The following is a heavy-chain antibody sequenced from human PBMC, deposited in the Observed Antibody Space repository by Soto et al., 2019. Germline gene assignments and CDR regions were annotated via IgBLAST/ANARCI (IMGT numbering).Heavy chain of an antibody. D-gene: IGHD3-3*01. J-gene: IGHJ4*02. Sequence: GGSLRLSCAASGFTFSSYAMSWVRQAPGKGLEWVSAISGSGGSTYYADSVKGRFTISRDNSKNTLYLQTNSLRAEDTAVYYCAKDQDNNYDFWSGYYGPLDYWGQGTLVTVSS. CDR1: GFTFSSYA. CDR3: AKDQDNNYDFWSGYYGPLDY. CDR2: ISGSGGST. V-gene: IGHV3-23*01.